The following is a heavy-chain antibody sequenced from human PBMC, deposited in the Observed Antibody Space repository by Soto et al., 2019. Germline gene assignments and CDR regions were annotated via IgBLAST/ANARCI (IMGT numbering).Heavy chain of an antibody. CDR2: IYDSGRT. J-gene: IGHJ4*02. D-gene: IGHD1-1*01. CDR1: GGSISSYW. V-gene: IGHV4-59*08. CDR3: ARHTQFTAGAGTFDN. Sequence: SETLSLTCAVSGGSISSYWWSWIRQPPGKGLEWIGFIYDSGRTNYNPSLKSRVTISVDMSKNQFSLKLSSVTAADTAVYYCARHTQFTAGAGTFDNWGQGTLVTVSS.